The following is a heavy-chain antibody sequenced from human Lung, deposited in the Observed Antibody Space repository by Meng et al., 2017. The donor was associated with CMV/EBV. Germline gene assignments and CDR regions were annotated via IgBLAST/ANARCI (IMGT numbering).Heavy chain of an antibody. J-gene: IGHJ4*02. CDR2: INPYSGDT. Sequence: ASVKVFCKASGYTFTDFYILCVRLAPGQGLEWMGRINPYSGDTHFAQNVQGRVTMTRDTCISTAYMELTSIKSHDTAIYYCARDPSASVWSGYHEYWGQGXLVTVSS. CDR3: ARDPSASVWSGYHEY. V-gene: IGHV1-2*02. CDR1: GYTFTDFY. D-gene: IGHD3-3*01.